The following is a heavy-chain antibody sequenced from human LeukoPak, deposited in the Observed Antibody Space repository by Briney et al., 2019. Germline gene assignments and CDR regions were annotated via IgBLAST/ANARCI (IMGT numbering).Heavy chain of an antibody. J-gene: IGHJ4*02. V-gene: IGHV3-7*01. Sequence: GGSLRLSCAASGFTSSSYWMSWVRQTPGKGLEWVANIKQDGSEKNYVDSVKGRFTISRDNATNSLYLQLNSLRAEDTAVYYCARERNDFCSGKSFDYWGQGTLVTVSS. D-gene: IGHD3-3*01. CDR2: IKQDGSEK. CDR1: GFTSSSYW. CDR3: ARERNDFCSGKSFDY.